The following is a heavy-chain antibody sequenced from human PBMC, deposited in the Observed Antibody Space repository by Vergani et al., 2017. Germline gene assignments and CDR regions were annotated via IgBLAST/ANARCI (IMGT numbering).Heavy chain of an antibody. CDR2: ISYDGSNK. D-gene: IGHD6-19*01. CDR3: ARDIYSGIAVAGPIRPNFYYYYYGMEV. Sequence: QVQLVESGGGVVQPGRSLRLSCAASGFTFSSYGMHWVRQAPGKGLEWVAVISYDGSNKYYADSVKGRFTISRDNSKNTLYLQMNSLRAEDTAVYYCARDIYSGIAVAGPIRPNFYYYYYGMEVWGQGTTVTVSS. CDR1: GFTFSSYG. J-gene: IGHJ6*02. V-gene: IGHV3-30*03.